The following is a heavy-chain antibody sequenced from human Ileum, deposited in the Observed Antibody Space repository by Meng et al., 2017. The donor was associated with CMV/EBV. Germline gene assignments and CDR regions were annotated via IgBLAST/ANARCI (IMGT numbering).Heavy chain of an antibody. J-gene: IGHJ4*02. CDR1: GFRFSDYY. V-gene: IGHV3-74*01. D-gene: IGHD3-16*01. CDR3: VAYNWHATDY. CDR2: IKRDGTGA. Sequence: GESLKISCAASGFRFSDYYMYWVRQVPEKGLVWVSRIKRDGTGAAYADSVRGRFTISRDNAKNTLYLQMNSLRAEDAAMYYCVAYNWHATDYWGQGTLVTVSS.